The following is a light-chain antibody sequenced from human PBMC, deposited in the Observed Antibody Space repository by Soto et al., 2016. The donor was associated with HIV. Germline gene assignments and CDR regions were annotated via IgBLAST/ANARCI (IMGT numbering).Light chain of an antibody. V-gene: IGKV1-5*03. CDR1: QSVSVW. CDR3: QQYNSYSRT. Sequence: DIQMTQFPSTLSASIGDRVTITCRASQSVSVWLAWYQQKPGKAPNLLIFKTSTLEIGVPSRFSGSGSGTDFTLTLSSVQPDDVGTYYCQQYNSYSRTFGQGT. J-gene: IGKJ1*01. CDR2: KTS.